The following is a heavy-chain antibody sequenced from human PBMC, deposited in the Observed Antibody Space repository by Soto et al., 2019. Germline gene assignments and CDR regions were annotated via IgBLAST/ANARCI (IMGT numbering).Heavy chain of an antibody. D-gene: IGHD3-16*01. CDR3: ARMITRDYGTDV. V-gene: IGHV4-59*01. J-gene: IGHJ6*02. CDR2: IYYNGNT. CDR1: GGSISPYY. Sequence: SETLSLTCTVSGGSISPYYGGWIRQPPGKGLEWIGHIYYNGNTNYNPSLKSRVTISLDTSKNQFSLKLSSVTAADTAVYYCARMITRDYGTDVWGQGTTVTVSS.